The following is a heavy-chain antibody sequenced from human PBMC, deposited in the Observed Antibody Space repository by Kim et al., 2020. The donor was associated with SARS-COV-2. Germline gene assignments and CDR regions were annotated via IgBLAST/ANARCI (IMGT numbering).Heavy chain of an antibody. D-gene: IGHD3-10*01. Sequence: GGSLRLSCAASGFTFSSYEMNWVRQAPGKGLEWISYISSNGATIYYADSVKGRFTISRDNAKNSLYLQMNSLRAEDTALYYCARGELQLLWFGELWGQRTLVTDSS. CDR1: GFTFSSYE. J-gene: IGHJ4*02. CDR2: ISSNGATI. CDR3: ARGELQLLWFGEL. V-gene: IGHV3-48*03.